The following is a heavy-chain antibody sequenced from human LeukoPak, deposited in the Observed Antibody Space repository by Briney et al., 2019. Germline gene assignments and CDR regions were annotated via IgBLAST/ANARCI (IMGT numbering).Heavy chain of an antibody. CDR3: AKPETDFYYGMDV. CDR1: GFPFSSYG. J-gene: IGHJ6*02. CDR2: ISYDGGNK. V-gene: IGHV3-30*18. Sequence: GGSLRLSCVASGFPFSSYGMHWVRQAPGKGLEWVAVISYDGGNKNYADSVKGRFTISRDNSKNTLYLQMNSLRTEDTAVYFCAKPETDFYYGMDVWGQGTTVTVSS.